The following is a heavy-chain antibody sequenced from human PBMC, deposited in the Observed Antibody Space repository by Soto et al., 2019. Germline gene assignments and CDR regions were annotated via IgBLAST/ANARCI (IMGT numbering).Heavy chain of an antibody. CDR2: ISSSSSYI. J-gene: IGHJ5*02. D-gene: IGHD3-3*01. CDR3: VKDPLRFFSFNWFDP. Sequence: GGSLRLSCTASGFTFSSYSMNWVRQAPGKGLEWVSSISSSSSYIYYADSVKGRFTISRDNAKNSLYLQMNSLRAEDTAVYYCVKDPLRFFSFNWFDPWGQGTLVTVSS. V-gene: IGHV3-21*01. CDR1: GFTFSSYS.